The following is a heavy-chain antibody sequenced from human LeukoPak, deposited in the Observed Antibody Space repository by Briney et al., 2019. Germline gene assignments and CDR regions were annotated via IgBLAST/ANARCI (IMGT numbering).Heavy chain of an antibody. Sequence: PGGSLRLSCVASGFTVSSNYMSWVRQAQGKGLEWVSVIYSDGSTYYADSVKGRFTISRDSSKNTLHLQVNSLRAEDTAVYYCALTMVHLGRLDYYFHYWGRGTLVTVSS. CDR1: GFTVSSNY. D-gene: IGHD3-10*01. J-gene: IGHJ4*02. CDR2: IYSDGST. V-gene: IGHV3-53*01. CDR3: ALTMVHLGRLDYYFHY.